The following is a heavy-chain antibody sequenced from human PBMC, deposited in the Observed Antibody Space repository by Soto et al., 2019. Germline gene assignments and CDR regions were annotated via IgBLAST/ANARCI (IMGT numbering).Heavy chain of an antibody. CDR1: GGTFSSYA. CDR2: IIPIFGTA. CDR3: ARDGSGNYFGY. J-gene: IGHJ4*02. V-gene: IGHV1-69*06. Sequence: SVKGSCTASGGTFSSYAISWVRQAPGQGLEWMGGIIPIFGTANYAQKFQGRVTITADKSTSTAYMELSSLRSEDTAVYYCARDGSGNYFGYWGQGHLVTVS. D-gene: IGHD1-26*01.